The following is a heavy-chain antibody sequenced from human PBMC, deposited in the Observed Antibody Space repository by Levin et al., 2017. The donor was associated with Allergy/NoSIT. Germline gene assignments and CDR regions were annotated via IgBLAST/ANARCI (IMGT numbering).Heavy chain of an antibody. CDR1: GYSFTSYW. V-gene: IGHV5-10-1*01. J-gene: IGHJ4*02. Sequence: GESLKISCKGSGYSFTSYWISWVRQMPGKGLEWMGRIDPSDSYTNYSPSFQGHVTISADKSISTAYLQWSSLKASDTAMYYCARHRFVTGLAAAGTGTWGQGTLVTVSS. D-gene: IGHD6-13*01. CDR3: ARHRFVTGLAAAGTGT. CDR2: IDPSDSYT.